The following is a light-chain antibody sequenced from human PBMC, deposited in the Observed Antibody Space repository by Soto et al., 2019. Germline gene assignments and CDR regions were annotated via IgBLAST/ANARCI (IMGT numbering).Light chain of an antibody. Sequence: IVLTQSPATLSLSPGERATLSCRARQSVSSYLAWYQQKPGQAPRLLIYDASNRATGIPARFSGSGSGTDFTLTISSLEPEEFAVYYCQQRSNGPWTFGQGTKV. CDR1: QSVSSY. J-gene: IGKJ1*01. V-gene: IGKV3-11*01. CDR2: DAS. CDR3: QQRSNGPWT.